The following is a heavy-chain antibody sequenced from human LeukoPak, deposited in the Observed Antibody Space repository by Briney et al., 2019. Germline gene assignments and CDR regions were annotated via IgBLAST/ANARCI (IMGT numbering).Heavy chain of an antibody. CDR2: INHSGST. CDR1: GGSFSGYY. CDR3: ARDQYCSGGSCYLGWFDP. J-gene: IGHJ5*02. Sequence: SETLSLTCAVYGGSFSGYYWSWIRQPPGKGLEWIGEINHSGSTNYNPSLKSRVTISVDASKNLFALKLSSVTAADTAVYYCARDQYCSGGSCYLGWFDPWGQGTLVTVSS. D-gene: IGHD2-15*01. V-gene: IGHV4-34*01.